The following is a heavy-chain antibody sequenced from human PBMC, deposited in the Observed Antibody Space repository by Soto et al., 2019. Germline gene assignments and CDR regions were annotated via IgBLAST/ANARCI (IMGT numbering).Heavy chain of an antibody. J-gene: IGHJ6*02. Sequence: QVQLVQSGAEVKKPGASVKVSCKASGYTFTSYGISWVRQAPGQGLEWMGWISAYNGNTNYAQKLQGRVTMTTDTSPSTAYMELRSLRSDDTAVYYCARDSVDTAMFGYGMDVWGQGTTVTVSS. CDR1: GYTFTSYG. D-gene: IGHD5-18*01. CDR3: ARDSVDTAMFGYGMDV. CDR2: ISAYNGNT. V-gene: IGHV1-18*01.